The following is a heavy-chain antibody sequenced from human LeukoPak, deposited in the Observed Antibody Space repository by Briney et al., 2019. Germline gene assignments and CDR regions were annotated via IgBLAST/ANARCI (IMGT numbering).Heavy chain of an antibody. Sequence: QAGGSLRLSCASSGFTFSSYGMNWVRQAPGKGLEWVSYISSSGNTIYYADSVKGRFTISRDDAENSLFLQMTSLRAEDTAVYYCARDLIDYWGQGTLVTVSS. CDR3: ARDLIDY. CDR1: GFTFSSYG. J-gene: IGHJ4*02. CDR2: ISSSGNTI. V-gene: IGHV3-48*03.